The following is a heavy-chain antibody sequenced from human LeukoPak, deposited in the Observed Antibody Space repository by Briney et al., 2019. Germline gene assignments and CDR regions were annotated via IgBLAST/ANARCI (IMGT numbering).Heavy chain of an antibody. CDR3: AKDIGGYSYGLDFDI. CDR2: ISGDGGST. CDR1: GFTFDDYA. Sequence: GGSLRLSCAASGFTFDDYAMHWVRQAPGKGLEWVSLISGDGGSTYYADSVKGRFTISRDNGKNSLYLQMNSLRTEDTALYYCAKDIGGYSYGLDFDIWGQGTMVTVSS. V-gene: IGHV3-43*02. J-gene: IGHJ3*02. D-gene: IGHD5-18*01.